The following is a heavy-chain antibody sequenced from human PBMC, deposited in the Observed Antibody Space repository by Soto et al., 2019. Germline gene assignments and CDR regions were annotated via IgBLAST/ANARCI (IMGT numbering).Heavy chain of an antibody. D-gene: IGHD6-13*01. CDR3: AGGRGRQQLVMSYYYGMDV. J-gene: IGHJ6*02. Sequence: PSETRSLTCAVYGGSFSGYYWSWIRQPPGKGLEWIGEINHSGSTNYNPSLKSRVTISVDTSKNQFSLNLSSVTAADTAVYYCAGGRGRQQLVMSYYYGMDVWGQGTTVTVS. CDR1: GGSFSGYY. V-gene: IGHV4-34*01. CDR2: INHSGST.